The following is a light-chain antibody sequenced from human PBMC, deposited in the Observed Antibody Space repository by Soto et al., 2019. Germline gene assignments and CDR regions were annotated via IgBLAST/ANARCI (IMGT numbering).Light chain of an antibody. CDR2: GAS. CDR1: QSVSSSY. J-gene: IGKJ2*01. CDR3: HHYNSWPYT. V-gene: IGKV3-15*01. Sequence: EIVLTKSPCTLSLSPGERATLSFRASQSVSSSYLAWYQQKPGQAPRLLIYGASTRATGIPARFSGSGSGTEFTLTISSLQSEDFAVYYCHHYNSWPYTFGQGTKVDI.